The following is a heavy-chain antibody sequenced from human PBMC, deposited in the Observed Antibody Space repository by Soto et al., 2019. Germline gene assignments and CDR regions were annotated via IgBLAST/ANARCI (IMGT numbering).Heavy chain of an antibody. V-gene: IGHV4-31*03. D-gene: IGHD6-19*01. Sequence: PSETLSLTCTVSGGSISSGGYYWSRIRQHPGKGLEWIGYIYYSGSTYYNPSLKSRVTIPVDTSKNQFSLKLSSVTAADTAVYYCARGSTLYSSGWPNFDYWGQGTLVTVSS. CDR1: GGSISSGGYY. CDR3: ARGSTLYSSGWPNFDY. J-gene: IGHJ4*02. CDR2: IYYSGST.